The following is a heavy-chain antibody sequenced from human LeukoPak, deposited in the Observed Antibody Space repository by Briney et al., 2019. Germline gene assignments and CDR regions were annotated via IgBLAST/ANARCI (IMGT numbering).Heavy chain of an antibody. V-gene: IGHV5-51*01. Sequence: GESLKISCKASGYSFTSYWIGWVRQMPGKGLEWLGITYPGDPNTRYSPSFQGQVTISADKSISAAYLQWSSLKASDTATYFCARRSSLATPLFDFWGQGTLVTVSS. D-gene: IGHD4-23*01. CDR3: ARRSSLATPLFDF. CDR1: GYSFTSYW. J-gene: IGHJ4*02. CDR2: TYPGDPNT.